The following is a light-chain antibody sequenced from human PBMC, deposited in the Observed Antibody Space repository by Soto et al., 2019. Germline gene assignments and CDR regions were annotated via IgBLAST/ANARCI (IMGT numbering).Light chain of an antibody. CDR1: SSDVGGYNY. Sequence: QSVLTQPASVSGSPGQSITISCTGTSSDVGGYNYVSWYQQHPGKAPKLMIYDVSNRPSGVSDRFSGSKSGNTASLTISGLQAEDEADYYCSSHTSNSTPVVFGGGTKVTVL. CDR3: SSHTSNSTPVV. CDR2: DVS. J-gene: IGLJ2*01. V-gene: IGLV2-14*01.